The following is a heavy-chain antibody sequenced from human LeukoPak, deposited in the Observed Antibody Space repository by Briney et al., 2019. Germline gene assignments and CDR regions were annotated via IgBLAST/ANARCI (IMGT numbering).Heavy chain of an antibody. CDR2: ISPNSGDT. Sequence: ASVKVSCKASGYTFTGYSMHWVRQAPGQGLEWMGWISPNSGDTHYAQKFQGRVTMTRDTSISTAYMELSKLTSDDTALYYCAAAPITGETHYYYYYYMDVWGKGTAVTVSS. CDR1: GYTFTGYS. CDR3: AAAPITGETHYYYYYYMDV. J-gene: IGHJ6*03. V-gene: IGHV1-2*02. D-gene: IGHD7-27*01.